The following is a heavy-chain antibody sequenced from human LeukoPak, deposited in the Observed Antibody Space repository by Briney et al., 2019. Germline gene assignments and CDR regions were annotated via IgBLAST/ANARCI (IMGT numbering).Heavy chain of an antibody. CDR1: GYSISSGYY. V-gene: IGHV4-38-2*02. J-gene: IGHJ3*02. CDR3: ARELGRAFDI. CDR2: IYHSGST. D-gene: IGHD3-3*02. Sequence: SETLSLTCTVSGYSISSGYYWGWIRQPPGKGLEWIGSIYHSGSTYYNPSLKSRVTISVDTSKNQFSLKLSSVTAADTAVYYCARELGRAFDIWGQGTMVIVSS.